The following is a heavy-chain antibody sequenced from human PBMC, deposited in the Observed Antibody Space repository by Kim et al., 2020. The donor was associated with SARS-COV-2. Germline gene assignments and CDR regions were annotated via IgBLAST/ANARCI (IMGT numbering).Heavy chain of an antibody. CDR1: GFTFSSYA. J-gene: IGHJ3*02. Sequence: GGSLRLSCSASGFTFSSYAMSWVRQAPGKGLEWVSAISGSGGSTYYADSVKGRFTISRDNSKNTLYLQMNSLRAEDTAVYYCAKDRSDYDILTGYYWRAFDIWGQGTMVTVSS. D-gene: IGHD3-9*01. CDR3: AKDRSDYDILTGYYWRAFDI. V-gene: IGHV3-23*01. CDR2: ISGSGGST.